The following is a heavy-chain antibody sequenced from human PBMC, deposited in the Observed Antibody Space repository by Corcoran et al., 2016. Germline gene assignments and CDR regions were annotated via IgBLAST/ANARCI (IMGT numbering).Heavy chain of an antibody. CDR1: GSTFSSYA. V-gene: IGHV1-69*01. CDR3: ARDRGFGVLRYGMDV. J-gene: IGHJ6*02. CDR2: IIPMFGTT. Sequence: QVQLVQSGAEVKKPGSSVTVSCKASGSTFSSYAINWVRQAPGQGLEWMGGIIPMFGTTNYAQKFQGRVTITADESTNTAYMELSSLRSEDTAIYYCARDRGFGVLRYGMDVWGQGTTVTVSS. D-gene: IGHD3-3*01.